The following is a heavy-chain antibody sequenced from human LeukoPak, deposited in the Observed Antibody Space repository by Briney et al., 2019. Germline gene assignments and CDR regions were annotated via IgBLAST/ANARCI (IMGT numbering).Heavy chain of an antibody. D-gene: IGHD3-22*01. J-gene: IGHJ3*02. V-gene: IGHV3-53*01. CDR1: GFTVSSNY. CDR2: IYSGGST. CDR3: AREGAGVNYYDSSGHDAFDT. Sequence: GGSLRLSCAASGFTVSSNYMSWVRQAPGKGLEWVSVIYSGGSTYYADSVKGRFTISRDNSKNTLYLQMNSLRAEDTAVYYCAREGAGVNYYDSSGHDAFDTWGQGTMVTVSS.